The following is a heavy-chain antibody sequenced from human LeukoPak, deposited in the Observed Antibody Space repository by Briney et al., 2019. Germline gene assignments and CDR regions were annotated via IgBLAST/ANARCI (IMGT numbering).Heavy chain of an antibody. CDR1: GYTFTNYY. CDR2: INPNSGGT. CDR3: ARGRPHNVVVATVIENY. Sequence: ASVKVSCKASGYTFTNYYIHWMRQAPGQGLEWMGWINPNSGGTNFAQKFQGRVTMTRDTSISTAYMELSSLRSDDTAVYYCARGRPHNVVVATVIENYWGQGTLVTVSS. D-gene: IGHD2-2*01. V-gene: IGHV1-2*02. J-gene: IGHJ4*02.